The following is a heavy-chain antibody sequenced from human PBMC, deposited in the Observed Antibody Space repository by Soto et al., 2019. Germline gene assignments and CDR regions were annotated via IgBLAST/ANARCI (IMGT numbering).Heavy chain of an antibody. D-gene: IGHD3-10*02. V-gene: IGHV4-34*01. CDR3: ARLSGYYYVT. CDR2: INHSGST. J-gene: IGHJ5*02. CDR1: GGSFSGYY. Sequence: PSETLSLTCAVYGGSFSGYYWSWIRQPPGKGLEWIGEINHSGSTNYNPSLKSRVTISVDTSKNQFSLKLSSVTAADTAVYYCARLSGYYYVTWGQGTLVTVSS.